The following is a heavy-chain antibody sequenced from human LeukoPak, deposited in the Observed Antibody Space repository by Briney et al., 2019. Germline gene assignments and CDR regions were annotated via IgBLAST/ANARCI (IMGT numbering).Heavy chain of an antibody. Sequence: PSETLSLTCAVYGGAFSDHYWSWLRQPPGKGLEWIGEINHSGSTNYNPSLKSRVTISVDTSKNQFSLKLNSVTAADTAVYYCARRADPIGGRANLLAARQAGFDHWGRGLLVAVSS. CDR1: GGAFSDHY. CDR2: INHSGST. J-gene: IGHJ5*02. D-gene: IGHD6-6*01. CDR3: ARRADPIGGRANLLAARQAGFDH. V-gene: IGHV4-34*01.